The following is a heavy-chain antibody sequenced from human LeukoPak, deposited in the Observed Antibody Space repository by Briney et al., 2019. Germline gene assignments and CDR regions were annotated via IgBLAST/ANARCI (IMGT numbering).Heavy chain of an antibody. V-gene: IGHV3-21*01. D-gene: IGHD3-22*01. CDR1: GFTFSNYN. CDR2: ITRGSIYT. CDR3: ARGGVYYDSSGYYHGYFDY. Sequence: KPGGSLRLSCAVSGFTFSNYNMNWVRQTPGKGLEWVSSITRGSIYTFYADSVKGRFTISRDNAKNSLYLQMNSLRAEDTAVYYCARGGVYYDSSGYYHGYFDYWGQGTLVTVSS. J-gene: IGHJ4*02.